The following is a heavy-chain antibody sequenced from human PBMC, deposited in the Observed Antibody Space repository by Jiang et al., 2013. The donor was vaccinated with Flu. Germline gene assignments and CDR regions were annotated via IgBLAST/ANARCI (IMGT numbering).Heavy chain of an antibody. CDR3: AREAVGGAPAWFNA. D-gene: IGHD1-26*01. Sequence: PGLVKPSETLSLSCAVSGYSISSGYYWGWIRQPPGEGLEWIGSIFHSGTTQHNPSLKSRVTISVDTSKNQFALQLRSLTAADTAIYFCAREAVGGAPAWFNAWGQGTLVTVSS. CDR2: IFHSGTT. CDR1: GYSISSGYY. J-gene: IGHJ5*02. V-gene: IGHV4-38-2*02.